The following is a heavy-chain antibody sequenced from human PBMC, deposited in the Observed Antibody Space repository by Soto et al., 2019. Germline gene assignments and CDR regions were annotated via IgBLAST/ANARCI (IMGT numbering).Heavy chain of an antibody. J-gene: IGHJ4*02. D-gene: IGHD3-9*01. Sequence: PSETLSLTCAVSGGSISNGGYSWSWIRQPPGKGLEWIGYMYHSGSTYYNPSLKSRVTISVDASKSQFYLKLRSVTAADTAVYYCARGMAEEQIFYYFDYWGQGALVTVSS. CDR2: MYHSGST. V-gene: IGHV4-30-2*01. CDR3: ARGMAEEQIFYYFDY. CDR1: GGSISNGGYS.